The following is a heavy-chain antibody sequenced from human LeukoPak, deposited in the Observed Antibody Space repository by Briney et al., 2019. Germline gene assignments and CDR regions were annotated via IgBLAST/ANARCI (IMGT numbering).Heavy chain of an antibody. CDR2: IYYSGST. J-gene: IGHJ4*02. CDR1: GGSISSSSYY. D-gene: IGHD3-3*01. CDR3: ARKGYYDFWSGYYIDY. Sequence: SETLSLTCTVSGGSISSSSYYWGWIRQPPGKGLEWIGSIYYSGSTYYNPSLKSRVTISVDTSKNQFSLKLSSVTAADTAVYYCARKGYYDFWSGYYIDYWGQGTLVTVSS. V-gene: IGHV4-39*07.